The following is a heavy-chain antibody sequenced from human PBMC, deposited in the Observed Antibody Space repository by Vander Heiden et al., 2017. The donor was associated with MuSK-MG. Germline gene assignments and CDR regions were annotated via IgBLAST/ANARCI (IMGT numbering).Heavy chain of an antibody. V-gene: IGHV4-39*01. CDR2: IYYSGST. CDR1: GGSISSSSYY. Sequence: QLQLQESGPGLVKPSETLSLTCTVSGGSISSSSYYWGWIRQPPGKGLEWIGSIYYSGSTYYNPSLKRRVTISVDTSKNQFSLKRSSVTAADTAVYYCVRGRVVPAARDYYYYYMDVWGKGTTVTVSS. J-gene: IGHJ6*03. D-gene: IGHD2-2*01. CDR3: VRGRVVPAARDYYYYYMDV.